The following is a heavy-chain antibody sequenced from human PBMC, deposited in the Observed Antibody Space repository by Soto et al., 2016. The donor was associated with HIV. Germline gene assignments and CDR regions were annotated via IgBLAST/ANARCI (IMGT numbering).Heavy chain of an antibody. CDR2: SNPKSGAS. CDR3: ARDRKMTTVTTSGLFGLDV. J-gene: IGHJ6*02. V-gene: IGHV1-2*02. Sequence: QVQLVQSAAELKNPGASLKVSCKTSGYTFTDYYILWVRQAPGQGLEWMAWSNPKSGASKPAQRFQGRVTMTRDTSISTAYMELHSLESDDTAVYYCARDRKMTTVTTSGLFGLDVWGQGTTVTVSS. D-gene: IGHD4-17*01. CDR1: GYTFTDYY.